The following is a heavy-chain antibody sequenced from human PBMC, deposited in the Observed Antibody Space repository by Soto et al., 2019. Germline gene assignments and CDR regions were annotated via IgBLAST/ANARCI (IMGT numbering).Heavy chain of an antibody. CDR2: IYHSGST. D-gene: IGHD3-3*01. V-gene: IGHV4-30-2*01. J-gene: IGHJ6*02. CDR1: GGSISSGGYS. CDR3: ASAYYDFWSGYPQYYGLDV. Sequence: QLQLQESGSGLVKPSQTLSLTCAVSGGSISSGGYSWSWIRQPPGKDLEWIGYIYHSGSTYYNPSLKSRVTISVDRSKNQFSLKLSSVTAADTAVYYCASAYYDFWSGYPQYYGLDVWGQGTTVTVSS.